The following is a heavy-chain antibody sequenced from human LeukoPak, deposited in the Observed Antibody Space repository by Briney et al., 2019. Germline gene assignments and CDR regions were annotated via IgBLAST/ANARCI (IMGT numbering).Heavy chain of an antibody. CDR3: ARDVRDGYNYYY. D-gene: IGHD5-24*01. J-gene: IGHJ4*02. V-gene: IGHV3-48*01. CDR2: ISSFSGTI. Sequence: GGSLRLSCVASGITFSSYSMNWVRQAPGKGLEWVSYISSFSGTINYADSVKGRFTISRDNAKNSLYLQMNSLRAEDTAVYYCARDVRDGYNYYYWGQGTLVTVSS. CDR1: GITFSSYS.